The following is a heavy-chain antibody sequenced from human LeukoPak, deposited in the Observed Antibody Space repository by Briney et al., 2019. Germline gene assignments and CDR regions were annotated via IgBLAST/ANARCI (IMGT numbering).Heavy chain of an antibody. J-gene: IGHJ3*02. CDR1: GGSISSNS. CDR3: AGPGIAAAI. CDR2: IQYTGST. D-gene: IGHD6-13*01. Sequence: SETLSLTCTVSGGSISSNSWSWIRQPPGKGLEWIGNIQYTGSTNYNPSLKSRVIISLDTSKTQFSLKVSSVTAADTAVYYCAGPGIAAAIWGQGTMVTVSS. V-gene: IGHV4-59*01.